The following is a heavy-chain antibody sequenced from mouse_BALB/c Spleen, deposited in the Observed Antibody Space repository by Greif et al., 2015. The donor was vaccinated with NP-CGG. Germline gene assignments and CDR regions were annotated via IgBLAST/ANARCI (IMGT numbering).Heavy chain of an antibody. CDR2: IYPGSGNT. J-gene: IGHJ2*01. CDR1: GYTFTDYY. V-gene: IGHV1-84*02. Sequence: QVQLQQSGPELVKPGASVKISCKAPGYTFTDYYINWVKQKPGQGLEWIGWIYPGSGNTKYNEKFKGKATLTVDTSSSTAYMQLSSLTSEDTAVYFCARWGYRYDEYYFDYWGQGTTLTVSS. CDR3: ARWGYRYDEYYFDY. D-gene: IGHD2-14*01.